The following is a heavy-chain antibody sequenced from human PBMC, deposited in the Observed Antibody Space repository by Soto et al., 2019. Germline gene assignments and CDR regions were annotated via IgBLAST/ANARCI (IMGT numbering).Heavy chain of an antibody. V-gene: IGHV4-38-2*01. Sequence: PSETLSLTCAVSGDSIISIYHWAWIRQSPGKGLEWIASIYRSGTTSYNPSLKSRVTISVDPSKNQFSLMLTAVTAADTAVYYCARTHSGSYYSVFNYWGRGSLVTVSS. D-gene: IGHD1-26*01. CDR2: IYRSGTT. J-gene: IGHJ4*02. CDR3: ARTHSGSYYSVFNY. CDR1: GDSIISIYH.